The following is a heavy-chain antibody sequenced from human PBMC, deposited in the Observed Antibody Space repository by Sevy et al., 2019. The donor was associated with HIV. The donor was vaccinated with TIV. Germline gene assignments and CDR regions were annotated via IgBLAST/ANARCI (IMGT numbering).Heavy chain of an antibody. CDR2: INPDGGST. D-gene: IGHD1-26*01. V-gene: IGHV1-46*01. Sequence: ASVKVSCKASGYTFRKYYIHWVRQAPGHGLEWMGVINPDGGSTTYAEKFLDRVTMTSDTSTNTVYMKLSSLRSEDTAFYYCVRFSGGFPVSAVDFWGQGKLVTVSS. CDR3: VRFSGGFPVSAVDF. J-gene: IGHJ4*01. CDR1: GYTFRKYY.